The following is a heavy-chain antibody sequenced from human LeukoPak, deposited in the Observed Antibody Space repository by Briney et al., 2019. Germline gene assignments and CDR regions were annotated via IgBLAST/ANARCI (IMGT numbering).Heavy chain of an antibody. CDR1: GFTFSSYS. V-gene: IGHV3-48*04. CDR3: ARGVGADWLYREGGFDY. CDR2: ISSSSSTI. J-gene: IGHJ4*02. Sequence: GGSLRLSCAASGFTFSSYSMNWVRQAPGKGLEWVSYISSSSSTIYYADSVKGRFTISRDNAKNSLYLQMSSLRAEDTAVYYCARGVGADWLYREGGFDYWGQGTLVTVSS. D-gene: IGHD3-9*01.